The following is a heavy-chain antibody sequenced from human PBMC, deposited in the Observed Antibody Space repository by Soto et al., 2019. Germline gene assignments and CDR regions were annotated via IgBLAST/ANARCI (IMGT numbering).Heavy chain of an antibody. V-gene: IGHV3-21*01. CDR2: ISSSSSYI. CDR3: ARVHYYDSSAYYL. Sequence: GVLRLSCAASGFTFSSYNMNWVRQAPGKGLEWVSSISSSSSYIYYADSVKGRFTISRDNAKNSLYLQMSSLRAEDTAVYYCARVHYYDSSAYYLWGQGTLVTVSS. D-gene: IGHD3-22*01. J-gene: IGHJ4*02. CDR1: GFTFSSYN.